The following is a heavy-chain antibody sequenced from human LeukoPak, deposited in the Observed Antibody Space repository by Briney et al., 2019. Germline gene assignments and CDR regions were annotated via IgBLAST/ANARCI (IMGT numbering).Heavy chain of an antibody. CDR1: GGSISSYY. CDR2: IYYSGST. Sequence: SETLSLTRTVSGGSISSYYWSWIRQPPGKGLEWIGYIYYSGSTNYNPSLKSRVTISVDTSKNQFSLKLSSVTAADTAVYYCARVVPWVDVWGQGTTVTVSS. D-gene: IGHD1-26*01. CDR3: ARVVPWVDV. V-gene: IGHV4-59*12. J-gene: IGHJ6*02.